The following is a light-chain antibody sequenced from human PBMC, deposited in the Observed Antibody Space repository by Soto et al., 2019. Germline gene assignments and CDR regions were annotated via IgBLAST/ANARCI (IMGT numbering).Light chain of an antibody. CDR3: QQRSNWPPIT. CDR1: QSVSSY. CDR2: DAS. Sequence: EIVLTQSPATRSLSPGERATLSCRASQSVSSYLAWYQQKPGQAPRLLIYDASNRATGIPARFSGSGSGTDFTRTISSLEPEDFAVYYCQQRSNWPPITFGQGTRLEIK. J-gene: IGKJ5*01. V-gene: IGKV3-11*01.